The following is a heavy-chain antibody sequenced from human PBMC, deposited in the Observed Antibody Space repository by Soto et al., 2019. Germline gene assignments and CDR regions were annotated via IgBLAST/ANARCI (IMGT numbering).Heavy chain of an antibody. J-gene: IGHJ4*02. D-gene: IGHD6-19*01. V-gene: IGHV4-34*01. CDR2: INHSGGT. Sequence: QVQLQQWGAGLLKPSETLSLTCAVYGGSFSGHFWTWIRQPPGKGLEWIGEINHSGGTNYNPSLKGRVTISVDTSENHFSLRLTAVTAADTAAYYCARGQWLPRGEYWGQGTLVTVSS. CDR3: ARGQWLPRGEY. CDR1: GGSFSGHF.